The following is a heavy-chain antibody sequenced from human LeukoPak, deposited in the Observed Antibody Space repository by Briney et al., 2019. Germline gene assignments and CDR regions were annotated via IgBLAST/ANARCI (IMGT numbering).Heavy chain of an antibody. CDR2: IYYSGST. CDR1: GGSVSSGSYY. V-gene: IGHV4-61*01. J-gene: IGHJ4*02. D-gene: IGHD2-21*02. CDR3: ARVGLGDLYFDY. Sequence: PSETLSLTCTVSGGSVSSGSYYWSWIRQPPGTGLEWIGYIYYSGSTNYNPSLKSRVTISVDTSKNQFSLKLSSVTAADTAVYYCARVGLGDLYFDYWGQGTLVTVSS.